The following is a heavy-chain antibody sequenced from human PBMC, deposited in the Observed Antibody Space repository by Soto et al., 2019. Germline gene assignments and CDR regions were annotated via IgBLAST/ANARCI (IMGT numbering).Heavy chain of an antibody. J-gene: IGHJ4*02. Sequence: QVQLQESGPGLVKPSGTLSLTCAVSGGSFTNNNWWTWVRQPPGQGLEWIGEIYRTGSTNYNPSLKSRVTISLAKSENQFSLRVTSLTAADTAVYYCASRDPGTSVDYWGQGTLVTVSS. CDR3: ASRDPGTSVDY. V-gene: IGHV4-4*02. CDR1: GGSFTNNNW. D-gene: IGHD1-7*01. CDR2: IYRTGST.